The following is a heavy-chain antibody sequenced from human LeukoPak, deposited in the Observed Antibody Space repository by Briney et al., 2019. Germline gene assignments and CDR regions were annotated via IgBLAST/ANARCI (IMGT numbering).Heavy chain of an antibody. Sequence: SSETLSLTCAVYGGSFSGYYWSWIRQPPGKGLEWIGYIYYSGSTNYNPSLKSRVTISVDTSKNQFSLKLSSVTAADTAVYYCARVKTGTRYYYYYYGMDVWGQGTTVTVSS. CDR3: ARVKTGTRYYYYYYGMDV. CDR1: GGSFSGYY. CDR2: IYYSGST. V-gene: IGHV4-59*01. D-gene: IGHD1-7*01. J-gene: IGHJ6*02.